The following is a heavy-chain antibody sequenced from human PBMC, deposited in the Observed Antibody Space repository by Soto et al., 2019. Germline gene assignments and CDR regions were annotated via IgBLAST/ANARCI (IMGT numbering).Heavy chain of an antibody. D-gene: IGHD3-22*01. CDR3: ARRVGDYYDSSGYYYGY. Sequence: WASVKVSCKASGGTFSSYAISWVRQAPGQGLEWMGGIIPIFGTANYAQKFQGRVTITADESTSTAYMELSSLRSEDTAVYYCARRVGDYYDSSGYYYGYWGQGTLVTVSS. J-gene: IGHJ4*02. CDR2: IIPIFGTA. CDR1: GGTFSSYA. V-gene: IGHV1-69*13.